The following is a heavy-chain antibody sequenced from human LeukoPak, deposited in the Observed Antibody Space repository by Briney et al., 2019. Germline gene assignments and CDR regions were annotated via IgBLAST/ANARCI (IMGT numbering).Heavy chain of an antibody. V-gene: IGHV1-2*02. CDR3: ARARPYYDSSGYYRGFDY. CDR2: INPNSGGT. J-gene: IGHJ4*02. CDR1: GYTFTGYY. Sequence: GASVKVSCKASGYTFTGYYMHWVRQAPGQGLEWMGWINPNSGGTNYAQKFQGRVTMTRDTSISTAYMELSRLRSDDTAVYYCARARPYYDSSGYYRGFDYWGQGTLVTVYS. D-gene: IGHD3-22*01.